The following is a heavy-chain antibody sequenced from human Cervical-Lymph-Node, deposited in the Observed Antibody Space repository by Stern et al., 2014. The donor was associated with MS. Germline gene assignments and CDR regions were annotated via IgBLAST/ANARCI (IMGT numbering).Heavy chain of an antibody. V-gene: IGHV2-5*01. Sequence: QVTLKESGPTLVKPTQTLTLTCTFSGFSLNTTGVGVGWIRQSPGRALEWLAVIYWNDDKRYRPSLKPRLPITKDTSKNQVVLTMTNVDPVDTAKYYCAHRPYYDILTGYYNSPFDQWGQGTLVTVSS. D-gene: IGHD3-9*01. CDR2: IYWNDDK. CDR1: GFSLNTTGVG. J-gene: IGHJ4*02. CDR3: AHRPYYDILTGYYNSPFDQ.